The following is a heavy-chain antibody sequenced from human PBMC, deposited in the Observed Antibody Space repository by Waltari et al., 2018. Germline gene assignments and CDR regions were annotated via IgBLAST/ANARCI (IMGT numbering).Heavy chain of an antibody. CDR3: GRHDPLDL. J-gene: IGHJ5*02. V-gene: IGHV3-73*01. Sequence: EEHLVESGGGLVLPGGSPKLSCAASGFIFSDSSIHWVRQASGKGLEWVGRIRTNANNYATSYGASVQGRFTISRDDSRDTAYLQMNSLQIDDTAVYYCGRHDPLDLWGQGTLVAVSS. CDR1: GFIFSDSS. CDR2: IRTNANNYAT.